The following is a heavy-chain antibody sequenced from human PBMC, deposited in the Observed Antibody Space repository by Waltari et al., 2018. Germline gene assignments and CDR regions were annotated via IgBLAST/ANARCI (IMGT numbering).Heavy chain of an antibody. CDR1: GGSISSYY. Sequence: QVQLQESGPGLVKPSETLSLTCTVSGGSISSYYWSWIRQPPGKGLEWIGYIYYSGSTNYHPSLKSRGSISVDTSKNHFSLKLSSVTAADTAVYYCARAGDDYNFDAFDIWGQGTMVTVSS. V-gene: IGHV4-59*01. CDR3: ARAGDDYNFDAFDI. J-gene: IGHJ3*02. CDR2: IYYSGST. D-gene: IGHD4-4*01.